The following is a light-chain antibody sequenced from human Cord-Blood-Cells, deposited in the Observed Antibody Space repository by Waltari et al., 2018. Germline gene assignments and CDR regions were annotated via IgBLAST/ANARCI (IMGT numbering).Light chain of an antibody. V-gene: IGKV1-27*01. Sequence: DIQMTQSPSSLSASVGDRVTITSRASQGISIYLAWYQQKPGKVPHLLIHAASNLQSGVPSRFSGSGSGTDFTLTISSLQPEDVATYYCQKYNSAPYTFGQGTKLEIK. CDR3: QKYNSAPYT. CDR2: AAS. CDR1: QGISIY. J-gene: IGKJ2*01.